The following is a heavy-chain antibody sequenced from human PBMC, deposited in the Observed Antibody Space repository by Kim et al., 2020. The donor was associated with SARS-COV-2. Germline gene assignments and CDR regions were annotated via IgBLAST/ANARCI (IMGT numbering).Heavy chain of an antibody. D-gene: IGHD1-26*01. V-gene: IGHV4-59*13. CDR2: ILFSGRS. CDR3: ARSALREVGPVLEDFDS. J-gene: IGHJ4*02. CDR1: GDSIGNYY. Sequence: SETLSLTCTVSGDSIGNYYWNWIRQSPGKRLEWIGYILFSGRSNSNPSLKSRVTMSVDMSKNQFSLKMRSVTAADTAVYYCARSALREVGPVLEDFDSWGQGILVTVSS.